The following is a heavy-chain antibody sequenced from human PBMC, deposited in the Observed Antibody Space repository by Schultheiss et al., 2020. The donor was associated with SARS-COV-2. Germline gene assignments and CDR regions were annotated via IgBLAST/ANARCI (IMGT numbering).Heavy chain of an antibody. Sequence: GGSLRLSCAASGFTFSSYGMHWVRQAPGKGLEWVAFIWYDGSNKYYGDSVKGRLTISRDNSKNTLYLQMNSLRAEDTAVYYCARNHSSGWSLDYWGQGTLVTVSS. CDR3: ARNHSSGWSLDY. CDR2: IWYDGSNK. D-gene: IGHD6-19*01. V-gene: IGHV3-33*01. J-gene: IGHJ4*02. CDR1: GFTFSSYG.